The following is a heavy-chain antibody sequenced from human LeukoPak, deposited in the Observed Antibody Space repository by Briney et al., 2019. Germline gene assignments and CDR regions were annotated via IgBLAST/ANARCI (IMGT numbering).Heavy chain of an antibody. CDR3: VRDPGTCSGGSCYYYFDY. V-gene: IGHV4-4*07. Sequence: SETLSLTCTVSGASISSDYWSWIRQFAGKGLEWIGRIYSSGSTNYNPSLNGRVTLSLDTTKNQFSLSLYSVTAADTAVYYCVRDPGTCSGGSCYYYFDYWSQGTLVTVSS. D-gene: IGHD2-15*01. J-gene: IGHJ4*02. CDR2: IYSSGST. CDR1: GASISSDY.